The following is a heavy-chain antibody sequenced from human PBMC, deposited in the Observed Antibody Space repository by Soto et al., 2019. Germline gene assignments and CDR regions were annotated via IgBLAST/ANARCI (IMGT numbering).Heavy chain of an antibody. CDR2: ISSSSSYI. D-gene: IGHD6-6*01. V-gene: IGHV3-21*01. CDR3: ARDRDSSNFFDC. J-gene: IGHJ4*02. CDR1: GFNFSNYA. Sequence: AGGSLRLSCAASGFNFSNYAINWVRQAPGKGLEWVSSISSSSSYIFYADSVKGRFTISRDNAKNSLYLQMNSLRAEDTAVYYCARDRDSSNFFDCWGRGTLVTVSS.